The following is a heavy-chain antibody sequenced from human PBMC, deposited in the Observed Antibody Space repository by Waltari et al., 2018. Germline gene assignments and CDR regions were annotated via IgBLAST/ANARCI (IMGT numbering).Heavy chain of an antibody. CDR2: VDSDGSDWRSP. J-gene: IGHJ4*02. CDR3: ARDTPGDGIDY. D-gene: IGHD7-27*01. CDR1: GFIFSNYW. Sequence: GFIFSNYWMHWVRQVPGKGLLWVAHVDSDGSDWRSPSYADSVKGRFTISRDNAKNTVYLQMNNLRVEDTAVYYCARDTPGDGIDYWGQGTLVTVSS. V-gene: IGHV3-74*01.